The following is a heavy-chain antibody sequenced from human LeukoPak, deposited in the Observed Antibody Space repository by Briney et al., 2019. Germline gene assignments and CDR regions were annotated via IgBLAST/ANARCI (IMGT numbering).Heavy chain of an antibody. CDR3: ATGRAAHLFDY. Sequence: GGSLRLSCAASGFTFSSHWMIWGRQAPGKGLEWVANVKQDGSEKYYVDSVKGRFTISRGNAKNALYLQMNSLRVEDTAVYYCATGRAAHLFDYWGQGTLVTVSS. V-gene: IGHV3-7*01. CDR1: GFTFSSHW. CDR2: VKQDGSEK. J-gene: IGHJ4*02. D-gene: IGHD6-6*01.